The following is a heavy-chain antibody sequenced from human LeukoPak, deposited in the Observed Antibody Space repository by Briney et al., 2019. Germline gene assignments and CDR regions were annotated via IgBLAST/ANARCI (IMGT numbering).Heavy chain of an antibody. CDR1: GASTSSSY. V-gene: IGHV4-59*01. CDR3: ARKGRLHTSYYYMDV. CDR2: IYYSGST. Sequence: PSETLSLTCTVSGASTSSSYWSWIRQPPGKGLEWIGYIYYSGSTNYNPSLKSRVTISVDTSNNQFSLKLSSVTAADTAVYYCARKGRLHTSYYYMDVWGKGTTVTVSS. D-gene: IGHD2-15*01. J-gene: IGHJ6*03.